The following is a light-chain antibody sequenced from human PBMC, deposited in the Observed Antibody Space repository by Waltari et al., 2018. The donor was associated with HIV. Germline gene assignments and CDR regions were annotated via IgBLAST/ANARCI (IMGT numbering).Light chain of an antibody. J-gene: IGLJ1*01. Sequence: QSALTQPASVSGSPGQSITIPCTGTSSDIGAYNYVSWYQHHPGKVPKLLIYEFTNRPSGVSHRFSGSKSGNTASLTISGLQAEDEADFYCTSYTSISTLVFGTGTKVTVL. V-gene: IGLV2-14*01. CDR3: TSYTSISTLV. CDR1: SSDIGAYNY. CDR2: EFT.